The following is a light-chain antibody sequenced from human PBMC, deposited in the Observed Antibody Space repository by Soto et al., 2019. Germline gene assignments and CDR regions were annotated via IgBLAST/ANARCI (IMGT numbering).Light chain of an antibody. CDR1: QSVSSN. V-gene: IGKV3-15*01. Sequence: EIVMTQSPATLSVSPGERATLSCRASQSVSSNLAWYQQKPGQAPRLLIYGASTRATGIPARISGSGSGTQFTLTITSLQSEDFAVYYCQQYNQWRTFGQGTKVDI. J-gene: IGKJ1*01. CDR3: QQYNQWRT. CDR2: GAS.